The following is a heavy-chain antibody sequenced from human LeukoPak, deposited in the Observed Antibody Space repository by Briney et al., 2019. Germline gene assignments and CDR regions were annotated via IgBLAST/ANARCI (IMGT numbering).Heavy chain of an antibody. V-gene: IGHV4-39*01. Sequence: SETQSLTCTVSGGSISRSNFYWRWVRQAPAKGLERIGCVHSYGNSCYNPSLKIRVTLSVDTSKNQFSMNLTSVTPAGTAVYYCARHSGSGSYPPYWGQETLVTVSS. CDR2: VHSYGNS. CDR3: ARHSGSGSYPPY. D-gene: IGHD1-26*01. J-gene: IGHJ4*02. CDR1: GGSISRSNFY.